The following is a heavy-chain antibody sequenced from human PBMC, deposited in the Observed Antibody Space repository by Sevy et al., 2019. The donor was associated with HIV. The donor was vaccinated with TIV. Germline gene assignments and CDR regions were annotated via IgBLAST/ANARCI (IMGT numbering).Heavy chain of an antibody. J-gene: IGHJ4*02. CDR3: ARVDNSGTYVLY. CDR2: HYHSDST. D-gene: IGHD3-10*01. Sequence: SETLSLTCAVSGGYIPGHYWSWIRQTPQKGLEWIGYHYHSDSTKYNPSLKSRATISVHTSKNQFFLSLSSVTAADTAVYYCARVDNSGTYVLYWGQGIRVTVSS. CDR1: GGYIPGHY. V-gene: IGHV4-59*11.